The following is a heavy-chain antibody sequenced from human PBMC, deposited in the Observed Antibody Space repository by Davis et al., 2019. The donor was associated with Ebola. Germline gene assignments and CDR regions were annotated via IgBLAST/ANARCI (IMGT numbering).Heavy chain of an antibody. CDR2: ISSSSSTI. CDR1: GFTFSSYS. CDR3: AKAESIAAAGPYWYFDL. D-gene: IGHD6-13*01. V-gene: IGHV3-48*01. Sequence: PGGSLRLSCAASGFTFSSYSMNWVRQAPGKGLEWVSYISSSSSTIYYADSVKGRFTISRDNAKNSLYLQMNSLRAEDTAVYYCAKAESIAAAGPYWYFDLWGRGTLVTVSS. J-gene: IGHJ2*01.